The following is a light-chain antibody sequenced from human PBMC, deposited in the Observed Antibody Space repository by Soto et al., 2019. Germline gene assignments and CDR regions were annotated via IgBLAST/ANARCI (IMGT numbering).Light chain of an antibody. Sequence: QSVLTQPPSVSGAPGQRVTISCTGSYSNIGAGYEVHWYQQIPGTVPKLLISGHNNRPSGVPDRFFGSKSGTSASLTIIGLQAEDEADYYCQSYDSSLSGSGVFGGGTKLTVL. CDR1: YSNIGAGYE. CDR3: QSYDSSLSGSGV. J-gene: IGLJ3*02. CDR2: GHN. V-gene: IGLV1-40*01.